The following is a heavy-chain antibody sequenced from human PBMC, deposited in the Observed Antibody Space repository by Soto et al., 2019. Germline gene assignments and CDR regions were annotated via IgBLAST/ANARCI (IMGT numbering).Heavy chain of an antibody. V-gene: IGHV1-18*01. CDR2: ISAYNGNT. CDR1: GYTFTSYG. D-gene: IGHD2-2*01. Sequence: ASVKVSCKASGYTFTSYGISWVRQAPGQGLEWMGWISAYNGNTNYAQKLQGRVTMTTDTSTSTAYMELRSLRSDDTAVYYCARVPSNIVVVPAAIYYWGQGTLVTVS. J-gene: IGHJ4*02. CDR3: ARVPSNIVVVPAAIYY.